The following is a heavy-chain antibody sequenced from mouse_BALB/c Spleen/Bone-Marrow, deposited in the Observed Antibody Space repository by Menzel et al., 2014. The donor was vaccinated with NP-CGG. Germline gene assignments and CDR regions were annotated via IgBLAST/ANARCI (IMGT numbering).Heavy chain of an antibody. CDR2: IDPANGNT. CDR3: ARYKLGTYFDY. CDR1: GFNIKDTY. D-gene: IGHD3-3*01. V-gene: IGHV14-3*02. Sequence: EVKLQESGVELVKPGASVKLSCTASGFNIKDTYMHWVKQRPEQGLEWIGRIDPANGNTKYDPKFQGKATITADTSSNTAYLQLSSLTSEDTAVYYCARYKLGTYFDYWGQGTTLTVSS. J-gene: IGHJ2*01.